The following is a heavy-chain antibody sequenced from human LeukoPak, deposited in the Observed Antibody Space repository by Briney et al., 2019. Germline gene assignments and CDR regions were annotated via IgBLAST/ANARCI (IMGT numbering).Heavy chain of an antibody. CDR3: ARGGIESPLGY. V-gene: IGHV3-74*01. CDR1: GFTFSSCW. CDR2: INSDGSST. J-gene: IGHJ4*02. Sequence: GGSLRLSCAASGFTFSSCWMHWVRQAPGKGLVWVSRINSDGSSTSYADSVKGRFTISRDNAKNTLYLQMNSLRAEDTAVYYCARGGIESPLGYWGQGTLVTVSS. D-gene: IGHD6-13*01.